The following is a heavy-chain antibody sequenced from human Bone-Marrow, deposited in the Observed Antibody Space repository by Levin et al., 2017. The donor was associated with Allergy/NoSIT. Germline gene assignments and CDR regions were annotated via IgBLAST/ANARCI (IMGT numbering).Heavy chain of an antibody. J-gene: IGHJ4*02. CDR2: ISGSGGNT. CDR3: AGYDTSAYHSPFDY. Sequence: RAGGSLRLSCAASGFIFSNYAMNWVRQAPGKGLEWVSQISGSGGNTHYADSVKGRFTFSRDNSKNTLYLQMNSLRAADTAVYYCAGYDTSAYHSPFDYWGQGTLVTVSS. V-gene: IGHV3-23*01. CDR1: GFIFSNYA. D-gene: IGHD3-22*01.